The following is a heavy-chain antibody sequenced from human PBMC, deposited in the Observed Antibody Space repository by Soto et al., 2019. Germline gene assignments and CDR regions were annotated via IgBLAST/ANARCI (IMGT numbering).Heavy chain of an antibody. CDR1: GGTFSSYA. Sequence: SVKVSCKASGGTFSSYAISWVRQAPGQGLEWMGGIIPIFGTANYAQKFQGRVTITADESTSTAYMELSSLRSEDTAVYYCASLPCGGGSCYFDYWGQGTLVTVSS. V-gene: IGHV1-69*13. D-gene: IGHD2-15*01. CDR2: IIPIFGTA. J-gene: IGHJ4*02. CDR3: ASLPCGGGSCYFDY.